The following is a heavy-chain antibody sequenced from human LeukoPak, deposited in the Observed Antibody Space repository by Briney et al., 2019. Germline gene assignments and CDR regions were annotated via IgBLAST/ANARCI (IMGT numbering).Heavy chain of an antibody. CDR2: ITGSGDRP. Sequence: GGSLRLSCAASGFTFISYAMSWGCQVPGKGLEWVSVITGSGDRPYYADSVKGRFTVSRDNSKNTLYLQINSLKTEDTAVYYCAKGPNDDSNYLFDYWGQGTLVTVSS. D-gene: IGHD4-11*01. CDR3: AKGPNDDSNYLFDY. V-gene: IGHV3-23*01. J-gene: IGHJ4*02. CDR1: GFTFISYA.